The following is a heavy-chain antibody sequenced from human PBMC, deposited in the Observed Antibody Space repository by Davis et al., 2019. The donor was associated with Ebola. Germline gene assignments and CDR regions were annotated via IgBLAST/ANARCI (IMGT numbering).Heavy chain of an antibody. CDR3: ANSRDGYTWGEDY. D-gene: IGHD5-24*01. J-gene: IGHJ4*02. V-gene: IGHV1-18*04. CDR1: GYTFTNYG. Sequence: ASVKVSCKASGYTFTNYGITWVRQAPGQGLEWMGWINPHNGNTNYAQNVQGRVTMTTDTSTSTAYMELRSLRSDDTAVYYCANSRDGYTWGEDYWGQGTLVTVSS. CDR2: INPHNGNT.